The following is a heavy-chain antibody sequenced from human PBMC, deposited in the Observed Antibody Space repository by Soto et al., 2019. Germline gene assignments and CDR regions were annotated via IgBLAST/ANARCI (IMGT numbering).Heavy chain of an antibody. CDR3: ARDGVGATTFFGYFDY. CDR1: GFTFSGYG. D-gene: IGHD1-26*01. V-gene: IGHV3-33*01. CDR2: TRHDGSNT. J-gene: IGHJ4*02. Sequence: QVQLVESGGGVVQPGRSLRLSCAASGFTFSGYGMHWVRQAPGKGLEWVAITRHDGSNTYYADSVRGRFTISRDNSKKTLYLQMDRLRAEDTAVYYWARDGVGATTFFGYFDYWGQGTLVTVSS.